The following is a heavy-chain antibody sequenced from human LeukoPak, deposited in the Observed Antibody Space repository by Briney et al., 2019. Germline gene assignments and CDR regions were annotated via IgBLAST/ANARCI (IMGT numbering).Heavy chain of an antibody. CDR1: GFTFSSYA. Sequence: GGSLRLSCAASGFTFSSYAMNWVRQAPGKGLEWVSAISGDGGSTYYIDSVKGRFTISRDNSKNTLYLQMNSLRAEDTAVYYCAKDQERYYDSSGYPDYWGQGTLVTVSS. CDR3: AKDQERYYDSSGYPDY. J-gene: IGHJ4*02. CDR2: ISGDGGST. D-gene: IGHD3-22*01. V-gene: IGHV3-23*01.